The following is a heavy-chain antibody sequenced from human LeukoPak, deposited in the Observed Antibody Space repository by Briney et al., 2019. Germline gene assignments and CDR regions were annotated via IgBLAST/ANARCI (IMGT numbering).Heavy chain of an antibody. CDR3: AKSAAGTTIYYGMDV. J-gene: IGHJ6*02. Sequence: PGGTLRLSCAASGFTFDDYAMHWVRQAPGKGLEWVSLISGDGGSTYYADSVKGRFTISRDNSKNYLYLQMNSLRTEDTALYYCAKSAAGTTIYYGMDVWGQGTTVTVSS. V-gene: IGHV3-43*02. CDR2: ISGDGGST. D-gene: IGHD6-13*01. CDR1: GFTFDDYA.